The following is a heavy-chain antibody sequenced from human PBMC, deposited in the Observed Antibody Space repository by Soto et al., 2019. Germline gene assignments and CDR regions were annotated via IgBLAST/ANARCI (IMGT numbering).Heavy chain of an antibody. Sequence: QVQVVESGGGVVQPGRSLRLSCVASGFSVSTYGINWVRQAPGKGLEWVAFISYGGTNTYYADYVKGRFTISRDDSRNTVYLQMNSLRVEDTAVDYCARGRNGYSPWGQGTLVTVSA. J-gene: IGHJ5*02. CDR2: ISYGGTNT. CDR1: GFSVSTYG. D-gene: IGHD1-1*01. CDR3: ARGRNGYSP. V-gene: IGHV3-33*01.